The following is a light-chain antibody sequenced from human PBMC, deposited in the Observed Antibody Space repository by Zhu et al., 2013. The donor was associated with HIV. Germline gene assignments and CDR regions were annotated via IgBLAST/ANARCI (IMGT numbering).Light chain of an antibody. V-gene: IGKV3-15*01. J-gene: IGKJ2*01. CDR3: LQDYNFPYT. CDR1: QSISDN. Sequence: EIVMTQSPATLSVSPGERATLSCRASQSISDNLAWYQHKPGQAPRLLIHGASARATDTPARFSGSGSGTDFTLTISSLQPEDFATYYCLQDYNFPYTFGQGTKLEIK. CDR2: GAS.